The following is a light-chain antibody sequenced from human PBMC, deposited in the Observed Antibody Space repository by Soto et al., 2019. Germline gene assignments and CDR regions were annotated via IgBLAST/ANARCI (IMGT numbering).Light chain of an antibody. CDR2: AAS. CDR1: QGISSY. CDR3: QQYYSYPPLFT. Sequence: AIRMTQSPSSFSASTGDRVTITCRASQGISSYLAWYQQKPGKAPKLLIYAASTLQSGVPSRFRGSGSGTDFTLTISCLQSEDFATYYCQQYYSYPPLFTFGPGTKVDIK. J-gene: IGKJ3*01. V-gene: IGKV1-8*01.